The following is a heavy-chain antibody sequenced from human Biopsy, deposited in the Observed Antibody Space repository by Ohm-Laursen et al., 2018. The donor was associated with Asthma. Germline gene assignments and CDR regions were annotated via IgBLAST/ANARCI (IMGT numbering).Heavy chain of an antibody. CDR2: IYYSGST. CDR1: GGSMSSSSYY. CDR3: ARWGSFGFDY. V-gene: IGHV4-31*11. J-gene: IGHJ4*02. D-gene: IGHD7-27*01. Sequence: SETLSLTCAVSGGSMSSSSYYWGWIRQHPGKGLEWIGYIYYSGSTYYNPSLKSRVTISVDTSKNQFSLNLSSVTAADTAVYYCARWGSFGFDYWGQGTLVTVSS.